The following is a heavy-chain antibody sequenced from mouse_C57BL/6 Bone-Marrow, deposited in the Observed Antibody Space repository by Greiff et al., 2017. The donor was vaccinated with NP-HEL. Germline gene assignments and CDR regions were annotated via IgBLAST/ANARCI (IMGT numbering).Heavy chain of an antibody. D-gene: IGHD1-1*01. J-gene: IGHJ1*03. CDR3: ARDIYYYGSSFFWYFDV. CDR1: GYTFTSYW. Sequence: VKLQQPGAELVMPGASVKLSCKASGYTFTSYWMHWVKQRPGQGLEWIGEIDPSDSYTNYNQKFKGKSTLTVDKSSSTAYMQLSSLTSEDSAVYYCARDIYYYGSSFFWYFDVWGTGTTVTVSS. CDR2: IDPSDSYT. V-gene: IGHV1-69*01.